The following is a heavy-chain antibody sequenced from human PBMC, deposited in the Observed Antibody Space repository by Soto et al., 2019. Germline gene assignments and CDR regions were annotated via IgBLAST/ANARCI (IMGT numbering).Heavy chain of an antibody. V-gene: IGHV3-48*02. CDR2: IGSRSSTI. Sequence: GGSLRLSCAASGFTFSPYSMNWVRQAPGKGLEWVPYIGSRSSTIYYADSVKGRFTISRDNAKNSLYLQMNSLRDEDTAVYYCARDDCSSTSCSLDYWGQGTLVTVSS. CDR3: ARDDCSSTSCSLDY. D-gene: IGHD2-2*01. J-gene: IGHJ4*02. CDR1: GFTFSPYS.